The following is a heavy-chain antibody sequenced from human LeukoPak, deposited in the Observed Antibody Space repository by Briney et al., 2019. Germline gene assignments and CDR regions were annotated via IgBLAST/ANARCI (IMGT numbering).Heavy chain of an antibody. J-gene: IGHJ4*02. Sequence: GGSLRLSCAASGFTFSSYAMSWVRQAPGKGLERVANIKKDGGETYYMESVKGRFTISRDNARNSLYLQMNSLTVEDTAVYYCARDMGWQQFDQWGQGTLVTVSS. CDR2: IKKDGGET. CDR3: ARDMGWQQFDQ. CDR1: GFTFSSYA. D-gene: IGHD5-24*01. V-gene: IGHV3-7*01.